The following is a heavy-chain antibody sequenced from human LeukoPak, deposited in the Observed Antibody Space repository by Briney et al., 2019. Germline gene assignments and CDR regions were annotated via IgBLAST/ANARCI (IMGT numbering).Heavy chain of an antibody. J-gene: IGHJ4*02. D-gene: IGHD3-3*01. CDR3: ANGFLEWYFDY. Sequence: GGSLRLSCAASGFTFSSYSMNWVRQAPGKGLEWVSSISSSSSYIYYADSVKGRFTISGDNSKNTLYLQMNSLRAEDTAVYYCANGFLEWYFDYWGQGTLVTVSS. V-gene: IGHV3-21*01. CDR1: GFTFSSYS. CDR2: ISSSSSYI.